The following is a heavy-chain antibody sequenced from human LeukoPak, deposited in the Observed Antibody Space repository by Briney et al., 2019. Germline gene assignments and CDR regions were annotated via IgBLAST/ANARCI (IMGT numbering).Heavy chain of an antibody. V-gene: IGHV3-33*06. D-gene: IGHD3-22*01. CDR3: AKDLTMIVSGVFDI. Sequence: PGRSLRLSCVASGFTFSHYGMHWVRQAPGKGLEWVAVIWYDGSNKYYADSVKGRFTISRDNSKNTLYLQMNSLRAEDTAVYYCAKDLTMIVSGVFDIWGQGTMVTVSS. CDR2: IWYDGSNK. J-gene: IGHJ3*02. CDR1: GFTFSHYG.